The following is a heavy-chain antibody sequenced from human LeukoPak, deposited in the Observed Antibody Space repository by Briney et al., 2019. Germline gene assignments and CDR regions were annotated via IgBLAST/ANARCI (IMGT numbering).Heavy chain of an antibody. D-gene: IGHD2-21*01. Sequence: GGSLRLSCVASGLTFSSAAMSWVRQTPGKGLEWVSAISGSGSSTYYADSVKGRYTISRDNPKNTLYLEMSNLRIEDTAVYYCAKDRGSISDFWGQGILVTVSS. CDR3: AKDRGSISDF. CDR2: ISGSGSST. CDR1: GLTFSSAA. V-gene: IGHV3-23*01. J-gene: IGHJ4*02.